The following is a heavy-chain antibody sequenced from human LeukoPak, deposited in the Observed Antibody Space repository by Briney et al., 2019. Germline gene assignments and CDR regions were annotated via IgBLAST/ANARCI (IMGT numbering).Heavy chain of an antibody. CDR3: ARETTVVTPGRSDVFDI. J-gene: IGHJ3*02. V-gene: IGHV4-59*11. Sequence: SETLSLTCTVSGGSISSHYWTWIRQSPVKGLEWIGDISNSGSTSYNPSLKSRVTISIDTSKNQFSLKLSSVTAADTAVYYCARETTVVTPGRSDVFDIWGQGTMVTVSS. CDR1: GGSISSHY. CDR2: ISNSGST. D-gene: IGHD4-23*01.